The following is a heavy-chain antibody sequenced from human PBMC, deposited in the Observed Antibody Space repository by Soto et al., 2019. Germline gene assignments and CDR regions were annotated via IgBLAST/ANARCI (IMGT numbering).Heavy chain of an antibody. D-gene: IGHD2-21*02. CDR1: GYTFTSYY. Sequence: ASVKVSCKASGYTFTSYYMHWVRQAPGQGLEWMGIINPSGGSTSYAQKFQGRVTMTRDTSTSTVYMELSSLRSEDTAVYYCARAPAIVVVTAALTFDYWGQATLVTVSS. CDR2: INPSGGST. CDR3: ARAPAIVVVTAALTFDY. V-gene: IGHV1-46*01. J-gene: IGHJ4*02.